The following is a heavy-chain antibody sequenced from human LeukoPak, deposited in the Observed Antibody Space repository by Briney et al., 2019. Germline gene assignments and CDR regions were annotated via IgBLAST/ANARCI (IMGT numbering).Heavy chain of an antibody. CDR3: ARGILNGDPGDY. V-gene: IGHV3-21*01. D-gene: IGHD4-17*01. CDR2: ISSSSSYI. Sequence: GGSLRLSCAASGFTFSSYSMNWVRQAPGKGLEWVSSISSSSSYIYYADSVKGRFTISRDNAKNSLYLQMNSLRAEDTAVYYCARGILNGDPGDYWGQGTLVTVSS. J-gene: IGHJ4*02. CDR1: GFTFSSYS.